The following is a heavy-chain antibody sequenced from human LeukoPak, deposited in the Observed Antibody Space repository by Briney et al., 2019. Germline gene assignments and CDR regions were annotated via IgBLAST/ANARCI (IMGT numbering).Heavy chain of an antibody. Sequence: SETLSLTCAVYGGSFSGYYWSWIRQPPGKGLEWIGEINHSGSTNYNPSLQSRVTISVDTSKNQFSLKLSSVTAADTAVYYCAGANGSGWKGYNDAFDIWGQGTMVTVSS. CDR3: AGANGSGWKGYNDAFDI. CDR2: INHSGST. J-gene: IGHJ3*02. D-gene: IGHD6-19*01. V-gene: IGHV4-34*01. CDR1: GGSFSGYY.